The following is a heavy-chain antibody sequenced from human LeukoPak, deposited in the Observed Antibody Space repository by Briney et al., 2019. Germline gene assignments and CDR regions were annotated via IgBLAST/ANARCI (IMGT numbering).Heavy chain of an antibody. Sequence: GGSLRLSCTASGFSFSDYHMNWVRQAPGKGLEWVSYITSSGRTIYYADSVKGRFAVSRDNAENSLYLQMSSLRAEDTAVYYCARRGALAGTSDHWGQGTLVTVSS. D-gene: IGHD6-19*01. J-gene: IGHJ4*02. CDR2: ITSSGRTI. V-gene: IGHV3-48*01. CDR3: ARRGALAGTSDH. CDR1: GFSFSDYH.